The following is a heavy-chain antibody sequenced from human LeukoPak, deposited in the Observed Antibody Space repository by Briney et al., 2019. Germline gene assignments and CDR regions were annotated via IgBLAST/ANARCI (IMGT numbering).Heavy chain of an antibody. D-gene: IGHD6-6*01. CDR1: GFTFSSYG. CDR2: IWYDGSNK. V-gene: IGHV3-33*06. J-gene: IGHJ4*02. CDR3: AKDSSSSRLDY. Sequence: GGSLRLSCAASGFTFSSYGMHWVRQAPGKGLEGVAVIWYDGSNKYYADSVKGRFTISRDNSKNTLYLQMNSLRAEDTAVYYCAKDSSSSRLDYWGQGTLVTVSS.